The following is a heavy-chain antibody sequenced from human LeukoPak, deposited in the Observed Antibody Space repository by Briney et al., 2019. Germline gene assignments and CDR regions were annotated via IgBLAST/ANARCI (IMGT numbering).Heavy chain of an antibody. CDR1: GGSISSSNYY. CDR2: IYYSGST. Sequence: PSETLSLTCTVSGGSISSSNYYWGWIRQPPGKGLEWIGSIYYSGSTYYNPSLKSRVTISVDTSKNQFSLKLSSVTAADTAVYYCARRGRSSGWYPYYYFDYWGQGTLVTVSS. V-gene: IGHV4-39*01. J-gene: IGHJ4*02. CDR3: ARRGRSSGWYPYYYFDY. D-gene: IGHD6-19*01.